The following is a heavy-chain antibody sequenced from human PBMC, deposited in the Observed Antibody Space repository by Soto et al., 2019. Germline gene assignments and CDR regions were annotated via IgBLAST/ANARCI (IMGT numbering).Heavy chain of an antibody. J-gene: IGHJ4*02. D-gene: IGHD3-9*01. CDR2: ITPLFGTA. V-gene: IGHV1-69*01. CDR1: GGTFSNYA. Sequence: QVQLVQSGAEVKKPGSSVKVSCKASGGTFSNYAISWVRQAPGQGLEWMGGITPLFGTASYAQRFQGRVTITADEFTSTAYMVLRSLRSEDTAIYYCARGWSYDILTGYSFWGQGTLVTVSS. CDR3: ARGWSYDILTGYSF.